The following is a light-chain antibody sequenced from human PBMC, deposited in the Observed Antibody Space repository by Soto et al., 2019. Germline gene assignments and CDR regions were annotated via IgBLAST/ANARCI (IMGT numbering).Light chain of an antibody. V-gene: IGKV1-5*01. CDR1: QSISSW. Sequence: DIQMTLYPATLSASVGARVTITFRASQSISSWLAWYQQKPGKAPKLLIYDASSLESGVPSRFSGSGSGTEFTLTISSLQPDDFAVYYCQTYDSWPLFGHGTLLENK. J-gene: IGKJ5*01. CDR3: QTYDSWPL. CDR2: DAS.